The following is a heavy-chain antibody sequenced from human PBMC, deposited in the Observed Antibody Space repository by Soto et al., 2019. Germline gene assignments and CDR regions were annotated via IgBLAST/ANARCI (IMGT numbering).Heavy chain of an antibody. CDR2: ISGSGGST. CDR1: GFTFSSYA. D-gene: IGHD3-16*01. J-gene: IGHJ6*02. V-gene: IGHV3-23*01. Sequence: LRLSCAASGFTFSSYAMSWVRQAPGKGLEWVSAISGSGGSTYYADSVKGRSTISRDDAKNTVYLQMNSLRAEDTAVYYCARGLRGGYGMDVWGQGTTVTVSS. CDR3: ARGLRGGYGMDV.